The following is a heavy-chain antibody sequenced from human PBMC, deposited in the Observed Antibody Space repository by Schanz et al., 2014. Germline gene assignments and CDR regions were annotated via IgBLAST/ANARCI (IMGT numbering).Heavy chain of an antibody. Sequence: QVQLVQSGAEVRKPGSSVRVSCKASGGTFTSYAFSWVRQAPGQGLEWMGRIIPIVDITNYAQKLQGRVTMTTDTSTSTAYMELRSLRSDDTAVYYCARGSPPYCTSTSCYLEPWGQGTLVTVSS. CDR2: IIPIVDIT. J-gene: IGHJ5*02. CDR1: GGTFTSYA. D-gene: IGHD2-2*01. CDR3: ARGSPPYCTSTSCYLEP. V-gene: IGHV1-69*04.